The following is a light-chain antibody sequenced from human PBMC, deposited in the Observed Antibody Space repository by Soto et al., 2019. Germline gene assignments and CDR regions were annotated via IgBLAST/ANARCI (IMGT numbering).Light chain of an antibody. CDR1: SSDVGAYNY. CDR2: DVT. CDR3: SSHSKLTPYV. J-gene: IGLJ1*01. Sequence: QSALTQPASVSGFPGQSITISCTGTSSDVGAYNYVSWYQQHPGKAPKLMIYDVTNRPSGVSNRFSGSKSDNTASLTISGLQAEDEADYFCSSHSKLTPYVFGTGTKVTVL. V-gene: IGLV2-14*01.